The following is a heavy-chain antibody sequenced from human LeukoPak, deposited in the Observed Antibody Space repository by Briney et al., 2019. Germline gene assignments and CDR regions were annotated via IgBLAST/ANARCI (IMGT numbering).Heavy chain of an antibody. CDR1: GFSLSTSGMC. CDR2: IDWDDDK. CDR3: ARYYFDSSGYYRFDY. Sequence: SGPALVKPTQTLTLTCTFSGFSLSTSGMCVSWIRQPPGKALEWLARIDWDDDKYYSTSLKTRLTTSKDTSKNQVVLTMTNMDPLDTATFYCARYYFDSSGYYRFDYWGQGTLVTVSS. D-gene: IGHD3-22*01. V-gene: IGHV2-70*11. J-gene: IGHJ4*02.